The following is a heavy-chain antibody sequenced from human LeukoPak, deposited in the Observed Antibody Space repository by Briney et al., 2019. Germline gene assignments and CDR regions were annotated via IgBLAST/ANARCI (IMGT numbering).Heavy chain of an antibody. J-gene: IGHJ5*02. CDR3: ALYNTSFWFDP. CDR2: MSGNGEST. CDR1: GFTVSSNS. D-gene: IGHD3-10*01. Sequence: GGSLRLSCTVSGFTVSSNSMSWVRQAPGKGLEWVSAMSGNGESTDYADSVKGRFTISRDNSKNTLYLQMNSLRVEDTASYYCALYNTSFWFDPWGQGTLVTVSS. V-gene: IGHV3-23*01.